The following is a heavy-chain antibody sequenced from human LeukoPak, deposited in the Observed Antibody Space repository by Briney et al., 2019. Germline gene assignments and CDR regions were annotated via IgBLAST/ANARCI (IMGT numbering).Heavy chain of an antibody. CDR3: ARFGTWAQCSSTSCYTDYYYMDV. Sequence: ASVKVSCKASGYTFTSYGISWVRQAPGQGLEWMGWISAYNGNTNYAQKLQGRVTMTTDTSTSTAYMELRSLRSDDTAVYSCARFGTWAQCSSTSCYTDYYYMDVWGKGPTVTVSS. V-gene: IGHV1-18*01. D-gene: IGHD2-2*02. CDR2: ISAYNGNT. J-gene: IGHJ6*03. CDR1: GYTFTSYG.